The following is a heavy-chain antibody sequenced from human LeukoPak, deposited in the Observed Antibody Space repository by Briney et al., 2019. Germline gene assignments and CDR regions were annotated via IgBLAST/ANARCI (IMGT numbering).Heavy chain of an antibody. D-gene: IGHD3-9*01. J-gene: IGHJ6*02. CDR1: GXTFGDYA. V-gene: IGHV3-49*04. CDR2: IRSKAYGGTT. CDR3: TRDLRVLRYCGMDV. Sequence: GGSLRLSCTASGXTFGDYAMSWVRQAPGKGLEWVGFIRSKAYGGTTEYAASVKGRFTISRDDSKSIAYLQMNSLKTEDTAVYYCTRDLRVLRYCGMDVWGQGTTVTVSS.